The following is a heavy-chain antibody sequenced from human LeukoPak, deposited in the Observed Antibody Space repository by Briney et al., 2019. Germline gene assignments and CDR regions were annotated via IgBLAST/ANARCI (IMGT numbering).Heavy chain of an antibody. V-gene: IGHV4-39*07. CDR3: ARVGSGYSYGPFDY. D-gene: IGHD5-18*01. Sequence: PSETLSLTCTVSGGSISSSNYYWGWIRQPPGMGLDWIGIVYYSGSTYYNPSLKSRVTISVDTSKNQFSLKLNSVTAADTAVYYCARVGSGYSYGPFDYWGQGTLVTVSS. J-gene: IGHJ4*02. CDR1: GGSISSSNYY. CDR2: VYYSGST.